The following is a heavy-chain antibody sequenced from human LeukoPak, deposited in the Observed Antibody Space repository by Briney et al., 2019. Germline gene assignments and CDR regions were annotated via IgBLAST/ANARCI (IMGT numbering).Heavy chain of an antibody. J-gene: IGHJ6*02. V-gene: IGHV3-7*04. CDR1: GFTFSNFW. CDR3: AREAHTHSYGMDV. CDR2: IKQDGSEK. Sequence: GGSLRLPCVASGFTFSNFWMSWVRQAPGKGLEWVANIKQDGSEKYYVDSVKGRFTISRDNAKNSLYLQMNSLRAEDTAVYYCAREAHTHSYGMDVWGQGTTATVSS.